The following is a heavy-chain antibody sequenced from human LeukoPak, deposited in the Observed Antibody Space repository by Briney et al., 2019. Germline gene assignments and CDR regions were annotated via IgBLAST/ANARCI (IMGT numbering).Heavy chain of an antibody. Sequence: PSETLSLTCTVSGGSISSYYWSWIRQPAGKGLEWIGRIYTSGSTNYNPSLKSRVTMSVDTSKNQFSLKLSSVTAADTAVYYCAREQYSSSSPRAVYYYYYMDVWGRGTTVTVSS. D-gene: IGHD6-6*01. CDR1: GGSISSYY. J-gene: IGHJ6*03. CDR2: IYTSGST. CDR3: AREQYSSSSPRAVYYYYYMDV. V-gene: IGHV4-4*07.